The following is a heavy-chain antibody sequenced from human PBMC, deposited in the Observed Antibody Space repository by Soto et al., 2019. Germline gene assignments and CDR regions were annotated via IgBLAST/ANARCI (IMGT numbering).Heavy chain of an antibody. D-gene: IGHD2-8*01. CDR1: GTSISGYY. V-gene: IGHV4-59*01. CDR3: ARYNSYAIDY. Sequence: SETLSLTCTVSGTSISGYYWSWIRQPPGKGLEWIANIHYSGTTNYNPSLASRVTLSVDTSKNQFSLKMTSVTAADRAMYFCARYNSYAIDYWGRGTLVTVSS. CDR2: IHYSGTT. J-gene: IGHJ4*02.